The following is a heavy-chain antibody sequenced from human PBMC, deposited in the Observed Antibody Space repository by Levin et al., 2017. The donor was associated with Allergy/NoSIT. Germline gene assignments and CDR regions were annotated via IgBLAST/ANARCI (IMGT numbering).Heavy chain of an antibody. Sequence: GGSLRLSCAASGFTFSNYAMHWVRQAPGKGLEWVALISYDGGNKYYADSVKGRFTISRDNSKNTLYLQMNSLRAEDTAVYYCARAKLGPDVFGIWGQGTMVTVSS. D-gene: IGHD7-27*01. V-gene: IGHV3-30-3*01. CDR1: GFTFSNYA. CDR2: ISYDGGNK. J-gene: IGHJ3*02. CDR3: ARAKLGPDVFGI.